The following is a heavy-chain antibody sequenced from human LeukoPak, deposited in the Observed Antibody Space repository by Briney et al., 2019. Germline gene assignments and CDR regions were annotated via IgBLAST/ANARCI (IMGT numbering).Heavy chain of an antibody. CDR1: EFTFSNYAM. CDR3: ATRATAGPW. V-gene: IGHV4-4*02. D-gene: IGHD6-13*01. CDR2: IHDSGST. J-gene: IGHJ4*02. Sequence: GSLRLSCAASEFTFSNYAMNWVRQPPGKGLEWIGEIHDSGSTNYNPSPKSRVTISIDKSKNQFSLNLTSVTAADTAVYYCATRATAGPWWGQGTLVTVSS.